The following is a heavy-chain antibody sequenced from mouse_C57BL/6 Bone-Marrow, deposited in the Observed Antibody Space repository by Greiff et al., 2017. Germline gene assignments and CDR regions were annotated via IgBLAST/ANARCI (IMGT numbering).Heavy chain of an antibody. CDR2: IYPRSGNT. Sequence: QVQLQQSGAELARPGASVKMSCKASGYTFTSYGISWVKQRTGQGLEWIGEIYPRSGNTYYNEKFKGKATLTAHKASSTAYIALRSLTSEDSSVYFCALWLRRHYWGQGTTRTVSS. D-gene: IGHD2-2*01. CDR3: ALWLRRHY. V-gene: IGHV1-81*01. CDR1: GYTFTSYG. J-gene: IGHJ2*01.